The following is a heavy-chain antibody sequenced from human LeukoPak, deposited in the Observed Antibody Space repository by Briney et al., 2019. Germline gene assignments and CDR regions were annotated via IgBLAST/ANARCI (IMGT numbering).Heavy chain of an antibody. V-gene: IGHV4-59*01. CDR2: IYYSGST. D-gene: IGHD3-16*02. Sequence: NSSETLSLTCTVSGGSISSYYWRWIRQPPGKGLEWIGYIYYSGSTNYNPPLKSRVTISVDTSKNQFSLQLSSVTAADTAVYYCATRTLYDYVWGSYRYPDAFDIWGQGTMVTVSS. CDR3: ATRTLYDYVWGSYRYPDAFDI. J-gene: IGHJ3*02. CDR1: GGSISSYY.